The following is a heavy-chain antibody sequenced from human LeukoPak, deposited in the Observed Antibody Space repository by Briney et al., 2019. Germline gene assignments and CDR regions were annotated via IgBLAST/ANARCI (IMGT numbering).Heavy chain of an antibody. D-gene: IGHD6-19*01. CDR1: GFTFSSYG. Sequence: PGGSLRLSCAASGFTFSSYGMHWVRQAPGKGLEWVAFIRYDGSNKYYADSVKGRFTISRDNSKNTLYLQMNSLRAEDTAVYYCAKEDSSGIEGFDAFDIWGQGTMVTVSS. CDR3: AKEDSSGIEGFDAFDI. CDR2: IRYDGSNK. V-gene: IGHV3-30*02. J-gene: IGHJ3*02.